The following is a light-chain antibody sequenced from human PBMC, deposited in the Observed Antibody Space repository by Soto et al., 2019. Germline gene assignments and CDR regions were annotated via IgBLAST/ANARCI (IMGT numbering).Light chain of an antibody. Sequence: EIVLTQSPATLSLSPGERATLSCRASQSVSSYLAWYQQKPGQAPRLLIYDASNRATGIPARFSGSGSGTDFPLTISSLEPEDFAVYYCHQRSILIPFGQGTRLEIK. CDR3: HQRSILIP. V-gene: IGKV3-11*01. CDR2: DAS. CDR1: QSVSSY. J-gene: IGKJ5*01.